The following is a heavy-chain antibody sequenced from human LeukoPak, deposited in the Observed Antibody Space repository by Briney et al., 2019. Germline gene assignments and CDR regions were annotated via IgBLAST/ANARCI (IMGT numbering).Heavy chain of an antibody. V-gene: IGHV1-69*06. Sequence: SVKVSCKASGGTFSSYAISWVRQAPGQGLEWIGGIIPIFGTANYAQKFQGRVTITADKSTSTAYMELSSLRSEDTAVYYCARLMTTVTDIDYWGQGTLVTVSS. D-gene: IGHD4-17*01. CDR1: GGTFSSYA. CDR2: IIPIFGTA. CDR3: ARLMTTVTDIDY. J-gene: IGHJ4*02.